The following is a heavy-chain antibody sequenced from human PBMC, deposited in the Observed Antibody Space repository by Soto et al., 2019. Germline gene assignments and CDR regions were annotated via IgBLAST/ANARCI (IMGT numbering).Heavy chain of an antibody. CDR1: GGTFSSHV. D-gene: IGHD3-3*01. CDR3: ARDLEFRDGNISHLDY. V-gene: IGHV1-69*01. J-gene: IGHJ4*02. Sequence: QVQLVQSGAEVKKPGSSVKVSCKASGGTFSSHVFNWVRQAPGQGLEWRGGIMPIIGTANYAQKFQGSVTITADEATSTAYMELSSLRSEDTAVYYCARDLEFRDGNISHLDYWGQGTLVTVSS. CDR2: IMPIIGTA.